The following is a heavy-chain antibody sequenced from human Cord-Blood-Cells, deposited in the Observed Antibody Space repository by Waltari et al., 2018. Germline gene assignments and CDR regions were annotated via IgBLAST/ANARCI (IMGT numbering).Heavy chain of an antibody. D-gene: IGHD3-9*01. CDR3: AKETGYDILTGYYFDY. Sequence: EVQLLESGGGLVQPGGSLRLSCAASGFTFSSYAMSWVRQAPGKGLEWVSAISGSGGSTYYSDSVKGRFTISRDNSKNTLYLQMNSLRAEDTAVYYCAKETGYDILTGYYFDYWGQGTLVTASS. J-gene: IGHJ4*02. CDR1: GFTFSSYA. V-gene: IGHV3-23*01. CDR2: ISGSGGST.